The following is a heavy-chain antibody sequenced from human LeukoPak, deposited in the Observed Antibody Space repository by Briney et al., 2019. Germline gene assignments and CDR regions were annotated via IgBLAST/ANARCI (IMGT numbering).Heavy chain of an antibody. CDR1: GGSFSGYY. V-gene: IGHV4-34*01. CDR2: INHSGST. J-gene: IGHJ6*02. Sequence: SETLSLTCAVYGGSFSGYYWSWIPQPPGKGLEWIGEINHSGSTNYNPSLKSRVTISVDTSKNQFSLKLSSVTAADTAVYYCARWAPTQQLVRVGYYYYGMDVWGQGTTVTVSS. D-gene: IGHD6-13*01. CDR3: ARWAPTQQLVRVGYYYYGMDV.